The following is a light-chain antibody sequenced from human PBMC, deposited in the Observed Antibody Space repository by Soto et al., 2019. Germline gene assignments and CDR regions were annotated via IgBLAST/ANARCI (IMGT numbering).Light chain of an antibody. CDR3: QQYNTYWT. V-gene: IGKV1-5*01. Sequence: DIQMTQSPSTLSAPIGDRVTITCRASQRISTWLAWYQQKPGKDPKVLIYDASSLESGVPSRFSGSGSGTEFTLTISSLQPDDCATYYCQQYNTYWTFGQGTKVDIK. J-gene: IGKJ1*01. CDR1: QRISTW. CDR2: DAS.